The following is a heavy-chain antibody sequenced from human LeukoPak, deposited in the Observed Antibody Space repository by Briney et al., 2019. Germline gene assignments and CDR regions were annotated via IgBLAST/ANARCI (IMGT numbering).Heavy chain of an antibody. D-gene: IGHD2/OR15-2a*01. Sequence: GGSLGLSCAASGFTVSSTYLTWVRQAPGKGLEWLSVIYSGGYTYYADSVKGRFFISRDISENMVYLQMNSLSAEDTAVYFCARGRPAHYCDPWGPGTRVTVS. CDR2: IYSGGYT. V-gene: IGHV3-66*01. CDR1: GFTVSSTY. CDR3: ARGRPAHYCDP. J-gene: IGHJ5*02.